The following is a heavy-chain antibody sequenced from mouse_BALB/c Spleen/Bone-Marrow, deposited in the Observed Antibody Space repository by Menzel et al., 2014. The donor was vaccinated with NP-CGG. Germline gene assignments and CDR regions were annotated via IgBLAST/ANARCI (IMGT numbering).Heavy chain of an antibody. V-gene: IGHV2-6*02. CDR3: ATSLLRPAMDY. CDR2: IWSDGST. D-gene: IGHD1-2*01. J-gene: IGHJ4*01. Sequence: QVHVKQSGPGLVAPSQSLSITCTVSGLSLSTYVLHWVRQPPGTALEWLVVIWSDGSTTYNSALKSRLSISKDNSKSQVFLKMSSLQTDDTAMYYCATSLLRPAMDYWGQGTSVTVFS. CDR1: GLSLSTYV.